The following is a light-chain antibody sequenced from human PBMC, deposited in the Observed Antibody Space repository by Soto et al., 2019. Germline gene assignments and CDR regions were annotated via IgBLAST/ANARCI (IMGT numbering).Light chain of an antibody. V-gene: IGKV1-39*01. CDR2: AAS. Sequence: DIQMTQSPSSLSASVGDRVTITCRASQSISSYLNWYQQRPGKAPNLLIFAASSLQSGVPSRFSGSGSGTDFTLTISSLQPADFATYFCQQSYNSPPLTFGGGTKVEIK. CDR1: QSISSY. J-gene: IGKJ4*01. CDR3: QQSYNSPPLT.